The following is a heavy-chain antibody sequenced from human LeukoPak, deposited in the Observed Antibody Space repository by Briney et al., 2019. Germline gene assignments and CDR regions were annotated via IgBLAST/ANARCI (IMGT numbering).Heavy chain of an antibody. CDR2: INAGNGNT. J-gene: IGHJ3*02. Sequence: ASVKVSCKASGYTFTSYAMHWVRQAPGQRLEWMGWINAGNGNTKYSQKFQSRVTITRDTSASTAYMELSSLRSEDTAVYYCARDSRIAAAGAFDIWGQGTMVTVSS. CDR1: GYTFTSYA. V-gene: IGHV1-3*01. D-gene: IGHD6-13*01. CDR3: ARDSRIAAAGAFDI.